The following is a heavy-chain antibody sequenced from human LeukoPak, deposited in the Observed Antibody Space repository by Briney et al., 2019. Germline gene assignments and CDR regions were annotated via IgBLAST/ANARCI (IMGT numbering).Heavy chain of an antibody. Sequence: KPSETLSLTCTVSGGSISSYYWSWIRQPPGKGLEWIGYIYYSGSTNYNPSLKSRVTISVDTSKNQFSLKLSSVTAADTAVYYCARVRTYYYDSSGFDAFDIWRQGTMVTVSS. V-gene: IGHV4-59*01. D-gene: IGHD3-22*01. J-gene: IGHJ3*02. CDR2: IYYSGST. CDR3: ARVRTYYYDSSGFDAFDI. CDR1: GGSISSYY.